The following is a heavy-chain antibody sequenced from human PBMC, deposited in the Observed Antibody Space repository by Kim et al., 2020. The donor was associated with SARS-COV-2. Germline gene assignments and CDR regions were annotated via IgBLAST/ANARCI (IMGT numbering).Heavy chain of an antibody. CDR3: ARRVHYYDSTGHAYNWFDP. Sequence: SETLSLTCTVSGGSISSYYWSWIRQPPGKGLEWIGYVYYSGSTNYNPSLKSRVTISSDTTKNQFSLKLSSVTAADTAFYYCARRVHYYDSTGHAYNWFDPWGQGTLVTVSS. CDR2: VYYSGST. J-gene: IGHJ5*02. V-gene: IGHV4-59*08. CDR1: GGSISSYY. D-gene: IGHD3-22*01.